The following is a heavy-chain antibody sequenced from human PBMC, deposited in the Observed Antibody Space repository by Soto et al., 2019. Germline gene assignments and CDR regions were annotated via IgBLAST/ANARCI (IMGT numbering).Heavy chain of an antibody. Sequence: QVQLVQSGAEVKKPGASVKVSCKASGYTFTSYGISWVRQAPGQGLEWMGWISAYNGNTNYAQKLQGRLTMTTDPSPSTAYLELRSLRSGDTAVYYRARDPSFGGPFEPWGQGTLVTVSS. V-gene: IGHV1-18*01. J-gene: IGHJ5*02. CDR1: GYTFTSYG. D-gene: IGHD3-10*01. CDR3: ARDPSFGGPFEP. CDR2: ISAYNGNT.